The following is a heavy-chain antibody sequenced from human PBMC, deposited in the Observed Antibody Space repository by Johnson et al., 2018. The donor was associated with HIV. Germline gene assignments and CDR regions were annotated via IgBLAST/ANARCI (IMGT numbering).Heavy chain of an antibody. Sequence: VQLVESGGGLVQPGGSLRLSCAASGFTVSSNYMSWVRQAPGKGLEWVSVIYSGGSTYYADSVKGRFTISRDNSKNTRYLQRNSLRAEDTAVYYGARVPWSLDALDIWGQGTMVTVSS. V-gene: IGHV3-66*01. CDR2: IYSGGST. D-gene: IGHD2-15*01. CDR3: ARVPWSLDALDI. J-gene: IGHJ3*02. CDR1: GFTVSSNY.